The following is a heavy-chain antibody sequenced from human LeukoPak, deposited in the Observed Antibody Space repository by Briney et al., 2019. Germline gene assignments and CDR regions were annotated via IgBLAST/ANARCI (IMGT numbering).Heavy chain of an antibody. J-gene: IGHJ3*02. CDR3: ARVVTSGDGYNSGADAFDI. D-gene: IGHD5-24*01. CDR2: INPNSGGT. CDR1: GYTLTELS. V-gene: IGHV1-2*02. Sequence: ASVKVSCKVSGYTLTELSMHWVRQAPGQGLEWMGWINPNSGGTNYAQKFQGRVTMTRDTSISTAYMELSRLRSDDTAVYYCARVVTSGDGYNSGADAFDIWGQGTMVTVSS.